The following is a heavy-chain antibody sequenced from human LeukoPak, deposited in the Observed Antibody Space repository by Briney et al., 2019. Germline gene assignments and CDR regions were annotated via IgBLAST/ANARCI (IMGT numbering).Heavy chain of an antibody. J-gene: IGHJ4*02. V-gene: IGHV3-48*03. D-gene: IGHD3-10*01. CDR1: AFTFSSYE. CDR2: VSSSGSNI. CDR3: ARGYYASGSYKYGYYFDY. Sequence: GGSLRLSCAASAFTFSSYEMNWVRQAPGKGLEWVSYVSSSGSNIYYADSVKGGFTISRDNDKNSLYLQMNSLRAEDTAVYYCARGYYASGSYKYGYYFDYWGQGTLVTVSS.